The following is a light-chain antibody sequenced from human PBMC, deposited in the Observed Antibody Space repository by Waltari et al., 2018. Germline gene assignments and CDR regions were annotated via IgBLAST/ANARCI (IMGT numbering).Light chain of an antibody. Sequence: EIVMTQSPAHLSVSQGETATLSCRSSQSVGSNLAWYQQKPGQAPRLLIYGASTMATAIPARFSGSGSGTEFTLTISSLQSEDFAVYYCQQYNNWPPITFGQGTRLEIK. CDR1: QSVGSN. V-gene: IGKV3-15*01. CDR3: QQYNNWPPIT. CDR2: GAS. J-gene: IGKJ5*01.